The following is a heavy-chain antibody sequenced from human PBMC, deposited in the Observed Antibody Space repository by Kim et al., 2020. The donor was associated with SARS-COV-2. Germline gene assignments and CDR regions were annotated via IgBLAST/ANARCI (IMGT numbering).Heavy chain of an antibody. CDR1: GGSFSGYY. CDR3: ARVSITMIVVVIIPYYYYG. J-gene: IGHJ6*01. CDR2: INHSGST. V-gene: IGHV4-34*01. D-gene: IGHD3-22*01. Sequence: SETLSLTCAVYGGSFSGYYWSWIRQPPGKGLEWIGEINHSGSTNYNPSLKSRVTISVDTSKNQFFLKLTSVTAADTAVNYCARVSITMIVVVIIPYYYYG.